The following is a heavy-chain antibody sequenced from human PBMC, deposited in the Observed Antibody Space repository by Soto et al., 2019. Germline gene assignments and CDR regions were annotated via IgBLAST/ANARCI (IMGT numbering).Heavy chain of an antibody. V-gene: IGHV4-34*01. D-gene: IGHD4-17*01. CDR2: INHSGST. Sequence: PSETLSLTCAVYGGSFSGYYWSRIRQPPGKGLEWIGEINHSGSTNYNPSLKSRVTISVDTSKNQFSLKLSSVTAADTAVYYCARGSDYITELPFDYWGQGTLVTVSS. CDR1: GGSFSGYY. J-gene: IGHJ4*02. CDR3: ARGSDYITELPFDY.